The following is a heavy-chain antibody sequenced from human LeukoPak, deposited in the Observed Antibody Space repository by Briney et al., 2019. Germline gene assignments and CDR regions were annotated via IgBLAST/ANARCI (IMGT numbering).Heavy chain of an antibody. V-gene: IGHV1-2*02. CDR3: AREIVGATIYYFDY. J-gene: IGHJ4*02. CDR1: GYTFTGYY. CDR2: INPNSGGT. D-gene: IGHD1-26*01. Sequence: ASVKVSCKASGYTFTGYYMHWVRQAPGQGLEWMGWINPNSGGTNYAQKFQGRVTMTRDTPISTAYMELSRLRSDDTAVYYCAREIVGATIYYFDYWGQGTLVTVSS.